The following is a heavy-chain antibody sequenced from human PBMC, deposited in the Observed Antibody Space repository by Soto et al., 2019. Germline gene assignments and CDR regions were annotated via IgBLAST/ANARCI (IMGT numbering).Heavy chain of an antibody. Sequence: QVQLVESGGGVVQPGRSLRLSCAASGFTFSSYGMHWVRQAPGKGLEWVAVISYDGSNKYYVDSVKGRFTISRDNAKNSLYLQMNSLRAEDTAVYYCARERRPGIFDYWGQGTLVTVSS. J-gene: IGHJ4*02. V-gene: IGHV3-30*03. CDR2: ISYDGSNK. CDR3: ARERRPGIFDY. CDR1: GFTFSSYG.